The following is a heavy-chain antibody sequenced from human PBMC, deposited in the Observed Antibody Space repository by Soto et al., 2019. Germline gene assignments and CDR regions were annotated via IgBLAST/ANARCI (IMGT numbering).Heavy chain of an antibody. D-gene: IGHD2-2*01. J-gene: IGHJ4*02. CDR2: IYPGDSDT. V-gene: IGHV5-51*01. CDR3: AKHEGYCSTTTCSNFDY. Sequence: EVQLVQSGAEVKKPGESLQISCKGSGFTFTSYWIAWVRQMPGKGLEWMGIIYPGDSDTSYSPSFQGQVTISADKSINTAYLHWSSLKASDTAIYYCAKHEGYCSTTTCSNFDYWGQGTLVTVSS. CDR1: GFTFTSYW.